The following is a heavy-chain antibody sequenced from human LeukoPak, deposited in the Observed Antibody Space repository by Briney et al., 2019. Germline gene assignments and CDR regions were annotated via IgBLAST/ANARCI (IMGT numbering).Heavy chain of an antibody. D-gene: IGHD3-3*01. CDR3: ARETSLTYYDFWSGLSPTYYYYYGMDV. V-gene: IGHV3-48*01. CDR1: GFTFSSYA. Sequence: GGSLRLSCAASGFTFSSYAMNWVRQAPGKGLEWISYISSSSSSLYYADSVKGRFTISRDNAKNSLYLQMDSLRAEDTAVYYCARETSLTYYDFWSGLSPTYYYYYGMDVWGQGTTVTVSS. J-gene: IGHJ6*02. CDR2: ISSSSSSL.